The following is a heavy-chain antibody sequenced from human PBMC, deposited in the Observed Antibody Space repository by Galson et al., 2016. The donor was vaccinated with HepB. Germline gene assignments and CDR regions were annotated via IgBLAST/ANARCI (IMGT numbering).Heavy chain of an antibody. J-gene: IGHJ6*03. CDR3: ATCIVVAGEYYYDYIDV. V-gene: IGHV4-39*01. CDR1: GDSISGSEYY. CDR2: IYYTENT. D-gene: IGHD6-19*01. Sequence: SETLSLTCTVSGDSISGSEYYWGWIRQPPGRGLEWIGSIYYTENTYYNPSLKSRVTISVDTSKNQFSLRLNSVTAADTGVNYCATCIVVAGEYYYDYIDVWGKGTTVTVSS.